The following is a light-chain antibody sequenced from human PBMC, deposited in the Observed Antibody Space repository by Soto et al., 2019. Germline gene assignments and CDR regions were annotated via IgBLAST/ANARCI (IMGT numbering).Light chain of an antibody. J-gene: IGKJ3*01. Sequence: DIVMTQSPDSLAVSLGERATINCKSSQSVLYNSNNKNYLAWYQQKPGQPPKLLIYWASTRESGVPDRFSGSGSGTDFPLTISSLQAEDVAVYYCQHYYSRPFTFGPGTKVDIK. CDR1: QSVLYNSNNKNY. CDR2: WAS. V-gene: IGKV4-1*01. CDR3: QHYYSRPFT.